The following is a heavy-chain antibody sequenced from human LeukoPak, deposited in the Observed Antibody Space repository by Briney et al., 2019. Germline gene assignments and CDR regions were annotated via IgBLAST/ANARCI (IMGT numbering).Heavy chain of an antibody. CDR1: GYTFTGYY. Sequence: GASVKVSCKASGYTFTGYYMHWVRQAPGQGLEWMGWINPNSGGTNYAQKFQGRVTMTRDTSISTAYMELSRLRSDDTAVYYCARSAIVVVPAAMGYWGQGSLVTVSS. V-gene: IGHV1-2*02. D-gene: IGHD2-2*01. CDR3: ARSAIVVVPAAMGY. CDR2: INPNSGGT. J-gene: IGHJ4*02.